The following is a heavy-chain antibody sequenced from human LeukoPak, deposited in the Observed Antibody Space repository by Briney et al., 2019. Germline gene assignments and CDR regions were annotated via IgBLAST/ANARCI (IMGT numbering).Heavy chain of an antibody. CDR3: ARGRYISMVPGRYFDY. Sequence: ASVKVSCKASGYTLTSYFMHWVRQAPGQGLEWMGIINPSGGSTSSAQKFQGRVTMTRDTSTSTVYMELSSLRSDDTAVYYCARGRYISMVPGRYFDYWGEGTLVTVSS. D-gene: IGHD3-10*01. CDR2: INPSGGST. CDR1: GYTLTSYF. V-gene: IGHV1-46*01. J-gene: IGHJ4*02.